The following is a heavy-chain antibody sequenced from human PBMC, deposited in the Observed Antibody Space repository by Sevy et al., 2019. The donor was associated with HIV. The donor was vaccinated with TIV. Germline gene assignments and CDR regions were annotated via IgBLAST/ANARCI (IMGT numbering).Heavy chain of an antibody. D-gene: IGHD1-1*01. CDR3: AKGSLRTTGRDAFDI. CDR1: GFTFSSYA. Sequence: GGSLRLSCAASGFTFSSYAMSWVRQAPGKGLEWVSAISGSGGSTYYADSVKGRFTISRDNSKNTLYLQMNSPRAEDTAVYYCAKGSLRTTGRDAFDIWGQGTMVTVSS. J-gene: IGHJ3*02. V-gene: IGHV3-23*01. CDR2: ISGSGGST.